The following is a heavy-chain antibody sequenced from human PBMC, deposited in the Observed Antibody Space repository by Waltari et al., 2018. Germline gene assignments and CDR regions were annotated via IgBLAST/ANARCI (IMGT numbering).Heavy chain of an antibody. D-gene: IGHD2-15*01. CDR2: ISGNGYSR. CDR3: ARGAGMWDKVVVVAAIFFFDY. V-gene: IGHV3-23*01. J-gene: IGHJ4*02. CDR1: GFTFRNYA. Sequence: EAQLSESGGGLVQPGGSLRLSCAASGFTFRNYAMNWVRQTPGRGVEWGGGISGNGYSRYSADSVKGRFTISRDNSKNTVYVEMNNLRAEDTAVDYCARGAGMWDKVVVVAAIFFFDYWGQGALVTVSS.